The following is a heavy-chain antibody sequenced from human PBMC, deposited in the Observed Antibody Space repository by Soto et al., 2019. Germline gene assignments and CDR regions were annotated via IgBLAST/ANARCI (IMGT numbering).Heavy chain of an antibody. CDR3: ARESGGATATLDYYYFYMGV. Sequence: QVQLVQSGAEVRKPGASVTVSCRSSGDSFNDYYIHWVRQAPGQGFEWMGWINPNGGVTKYAQKFQGWVSMTRDTSIRTVYMQLSRLRSDDTGVYYCARESGGATATLDYYYFYMGVWGTGTKVTVSS. D-gene: IGHD1-26*01. CDR1: GDSFNDYY. V-gene: IGHV1-2*04. CDR2: INPNGGVT. J-gene: IGHJ6*03.